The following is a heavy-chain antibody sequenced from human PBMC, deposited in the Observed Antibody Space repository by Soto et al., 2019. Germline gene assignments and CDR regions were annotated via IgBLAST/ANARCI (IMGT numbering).Heavy chain of an antibody. J-gene: IGHJ5*02. Sequence: PGGSLRRSCAASGFTFSSYNMNWVRQAPGKGLEWVSYISSGTSTIYYADSVKGRFAISRDNAKNSLYLQMNSLRAEDTAVYYCATEGDSSGWYNWFDPWGQGTLVTVSS. CDR3: ATEGDSSGWYNWFDP. D-gene: IGHD3-22*01. CDR2: ISSGTSTI. V-gene: IGHV3-48*01. CDR1: GFTFSSYN.